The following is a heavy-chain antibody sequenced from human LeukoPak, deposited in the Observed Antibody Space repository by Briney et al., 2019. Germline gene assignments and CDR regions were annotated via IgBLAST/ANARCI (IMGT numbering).Heavy chain of an antibody. CDR1: GFTFSSYW. D-gene: IGHD2-21*02. Sequence: PGGSLRLPCAASGFTFSSYWMSWVRQAPGKGLEWVANIKQDGSEKYYVDSVKGRFTISRDNAKNSLYLQMNSLRAEDTAVYYCARITYCGGDCYAPIAPDFDYWGQGTLVTVSS. J-gene: IGHJ4*02. V-gene: IGHV3-7*01. CDR2: IKQDGSEK. CDR3: ARITYCGGDCYAPIAPDFDY.